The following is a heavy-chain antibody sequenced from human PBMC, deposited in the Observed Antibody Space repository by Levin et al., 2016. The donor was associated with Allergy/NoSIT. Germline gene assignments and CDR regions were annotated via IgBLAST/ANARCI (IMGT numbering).Heavy chain of an antibody. CDR2: INSDGSNT. Sequence: ESLKISCAVSGFTFSSYWMHWVRQGPGKGLVWVSRINSDGSNTNYADSVKGRFTISRDNAKNTLYLQMSSLRAEDTAVYYCARDISSLSRGFDYWGQGTLVTVSS. V-gene: IGHV3-74*01. CDR1: GFTFSSYW. CDR3: ARDISSLSRGFDY. D-gene: IGHD6-6*01. J-gene: IGHJ4*02.